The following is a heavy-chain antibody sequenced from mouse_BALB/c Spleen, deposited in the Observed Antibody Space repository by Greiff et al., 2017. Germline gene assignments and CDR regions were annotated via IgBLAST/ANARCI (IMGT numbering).Heavy chain of an antibody. V-gene: IGHV1-55*01. CDR2: IYPGSGST. CDR1: GYNFTSYW. CDR3: TRKARATSFDY. Sequence: VQLQQPGAELVKPGTSVKLSCKASGYNFTSYWINWVKLRPGQGLEWIGDIYPGSGSTNYNQKFKDKATLTVDKSSSTAYMQLSSPTSEDSAVYYCTRKARATSFDYWGQGTTLTVSS. D-gene: IGHD3-1*01. J-gene: IGHJ2*01.